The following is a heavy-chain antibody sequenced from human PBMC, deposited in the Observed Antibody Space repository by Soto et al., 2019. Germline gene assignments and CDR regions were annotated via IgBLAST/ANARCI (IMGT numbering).Heavy chain of an antibody. D-gene: IGHD3-3*01. V-gene: IGHV3-33*01. CDR3: ARDRRLRVSYFDY. Sequence: GGSLRLFCAASGFTFSSYGMHWVRQAPGKGLEWVAVIWYDGSNKYYADSVKGRFTISRDNSKNTLYLQMNSLRAEDTAVYYCARDRRLRVSYFDYWGQGTLVTVSS. CDR1: GFTFSSYG. CDR2: IWYDGSNK. J-gene: IGHJ4*02.